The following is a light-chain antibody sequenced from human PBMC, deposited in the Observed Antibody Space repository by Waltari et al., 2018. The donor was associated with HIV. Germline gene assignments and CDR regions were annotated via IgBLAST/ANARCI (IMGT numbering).Light chain of an antibody. CDR1: SSNIGSNY. Sequence: QSVLTQSPSASGTPGQRVTISCSGSSSNIGSNYVYWYQQLPGTAPKLLIYRNNQRPSGVPDRFSGSKSGTSASLAINGLRSEDEADYYWAAWDDSPYVFGTGTKVTVL. CDR2: RNN. J-gene: IGLJ1*01. CDR3: AAWDDSPYV. V-gene: IGLV1-47*01.